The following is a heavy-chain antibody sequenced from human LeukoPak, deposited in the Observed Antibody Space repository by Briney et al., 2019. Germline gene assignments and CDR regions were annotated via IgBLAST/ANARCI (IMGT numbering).Heavy chain of an antibody. J-gene: IGHJ4*02. CDR2: INPSGGST. CDR1: GYTLTSYY. V-gene: IGHV1-46*01. Sequence: ASVKVSCKASGYTLTSYYLHWVRQAPGQGLEWMGIINPSGGSTSYAQRFQGRVTMTRDTSTSTVYMELSSLRSEDTAVYYCARDPYDLLTGQYSGSGGDNWGQGTLVTVSS. CDR3: ARDPYDLLTGQYSGSGGDN. D-gene: IGHD3-9*01.